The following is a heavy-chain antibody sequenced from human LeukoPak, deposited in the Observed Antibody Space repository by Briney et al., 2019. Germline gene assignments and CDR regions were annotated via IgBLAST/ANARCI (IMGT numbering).Heavy chain of an antibody. CDR1: GFSLSTSGVG. D-gene: IGHD1-1*01. CDR2: IHWDDDK. CDR3: THSGWNDAFDI. V-gene: IGHV2-5*02. J-gene: IGHJ3*02. Sequence: KTSGPPLVKPTQTLTLTCTFSGFSLSTSGVGVSWIRQPPGKALEWLAPIHWDDDKRYSPSLKNRLTITKDTSKNQVVLRMTNLDPVDTATYYCTHSGWNDAFDIWGQGTMVTVSS.